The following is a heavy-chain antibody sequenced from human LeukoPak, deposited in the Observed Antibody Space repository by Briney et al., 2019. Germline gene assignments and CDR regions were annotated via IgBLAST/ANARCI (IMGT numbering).Heavy chain of an antibody. CDR2: ISGNSGDI. J-gene: IGHJ4*02. CDR3: AKSYNGYESKPDY. D-gene: IGHD5-12*01. CDR1: GFTFSDYY. V-gene: IGHV3-11*03. Sequence: GGSLRLSCTVSGFTFSDYYMTWVRQAPGKGLEWLSYISGNSGDINYLDSVRGRFTISRDNAKNSLYLQMNSLRVEDTAVYYCAKSYNGYESKPDYWGQGTLVTVSS.